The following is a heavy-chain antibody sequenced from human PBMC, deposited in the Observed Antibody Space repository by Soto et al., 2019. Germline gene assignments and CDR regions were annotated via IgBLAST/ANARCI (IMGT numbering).Heavy chain of an antibody. V-gene: IGHV3-64*01. CDR2: ISSNGGST. D-gene: IGHD2-2*01. Sequence: EVQLVESGGGLVQPGGSLRLSCAASGFTFSSYAMHWVRQAPGKGLEYVSAISSNGGSTYYANFVKGRFTISRDNSKNMLYLQMGSLRAEDMAVYYCAREGYCSSTSCYSFDYWGQGTLVTVSS. CDR1: GFTFSSYA. J-gene: IGHJ4*02. CDR3: AREGYCSSTSCYSFDY.